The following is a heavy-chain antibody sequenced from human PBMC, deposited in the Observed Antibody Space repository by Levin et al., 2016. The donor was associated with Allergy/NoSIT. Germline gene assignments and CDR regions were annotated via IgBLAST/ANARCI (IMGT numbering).Heavy chain of an antibody. CDR3: ASGAVAVNYYYYGMDV. D-gene: IGHD6-19*01. J-gene: IGHJ6*02. CDR2: IIPILGIA. V-gene: IGHV1-69*02. Sequence: WVRQAPGQGLEWMGRIIPILGIANYAQKFQGRVTITADKSTSTAYMELSSLRSEDTAVYYCASGAVAVNYYYYGMDVWGQGTTVTVSS.